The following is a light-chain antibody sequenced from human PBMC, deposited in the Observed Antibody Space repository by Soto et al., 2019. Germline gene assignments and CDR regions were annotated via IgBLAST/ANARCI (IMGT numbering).Light chain of an antibody. V-gene: IGLV2-8*01. J-gene: IGLJ1*01. Sequence: QSVLTQPASVSGSPGQSITISCSGTSSDVGSYDHVAWYQQFPGKTPKLMIYDVSKRPSGVPDRFSGSKSGNTASLTVSALQAEDEADYYCSSYTDRNNLVFGTGTKVTVL. CDR3: SSYTDRNNLV. CDR1: SSDVGSYDH. CDR2: DVS.